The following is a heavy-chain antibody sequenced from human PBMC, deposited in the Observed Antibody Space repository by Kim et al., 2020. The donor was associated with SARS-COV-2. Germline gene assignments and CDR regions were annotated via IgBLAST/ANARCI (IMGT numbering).Heavy chain of an antibody. CDR3: ARNGYYSIDC. CDR2: ST. Sequence: STNYNPSLKSRVSISVDKSKNQFSLKWSAVTAADTAVYYCARNGYYSIDCWGQGTLVTVSS. D-gene: IGHD3-3*01. V-gene: IGHV4-4*02. J-gene: IGHJ4*02.